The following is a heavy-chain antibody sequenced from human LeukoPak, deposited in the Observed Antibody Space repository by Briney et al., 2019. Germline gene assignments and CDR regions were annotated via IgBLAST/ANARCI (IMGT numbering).Heavy chain of an antibody. J-gene: IGHJ4*02. CDR1: GFTFSSYA. CDR2: ISYDGSNK. V-gene: IGHV3-30-3*01. D-gene: IGHD3-22*01. CDR3: ARVPPGGGYSY. Sequence: PGGSLRLSCAASGFTFSSYAMHWVRQAPGKGLEWVAVISYDGSNKYYADSVKGRFTISRDNSKNTLYLQMNSLRAEDTAVYYCARVPPGGGYSYWGQGTLVTVSS.